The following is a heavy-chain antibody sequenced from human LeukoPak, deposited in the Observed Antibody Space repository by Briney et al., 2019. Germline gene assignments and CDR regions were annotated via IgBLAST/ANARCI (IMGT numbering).Heavy chain of an antibody. CDR2: INAGNGNT. D-gene: IGHD6-19*01. V-gene: IGHV1-3*01. CDR1: GYTFTSYA. Sequence: ASVKVSCKASGYTFTSYAMHWVRQAPGQRLEWMGWINAGNGNTKYSQKFQGRVTITRDTSASTAYMELSSLRSEDTAVYYCARVRGGWFPLVYWGQGTLVTVSS. J-gene: IGHJ4*02. CDR3: ARVRGGWFPLVY.